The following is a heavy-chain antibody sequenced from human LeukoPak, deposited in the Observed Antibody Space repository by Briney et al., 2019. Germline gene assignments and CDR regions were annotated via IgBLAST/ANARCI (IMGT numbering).Heavy chain of an antibody. J-gene: IGHJ4*02. Sequence: SETLSLTCAVYGRTLSGYYWSWIRQPPGKGLEWIGEINQSGSTNYNPSLKSRVTMSVDTSKNQFSLNLTSVTAADTAVYYCARQPPSGSYSVWGQGTLVTVSS. CDR1: GRTLSGYY. CDR2: INQSGST. V-gene: IGHV4-34*01. CDR3: ARQPPSGSYSV. D-gene: IGHD1-26*01.